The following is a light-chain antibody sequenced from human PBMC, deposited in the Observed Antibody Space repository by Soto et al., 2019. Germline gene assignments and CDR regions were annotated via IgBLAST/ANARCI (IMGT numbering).Light chain of an antibody. CDR1: SSDVGGYNY. V-gene: IGLV2-14*01. Sequence: QSVLTQPASLSGSPGQSIAISYTGTSSDVGGYNYVSWYQQHPGKAPKRMIYDVSNRPSGVSNRFSGSKSGNTASLTISELQAEDEADYYCSSYTSTSTLYVFGTGTKDTVL. CDR3: SSYTSTSTLYV. CDR2: DVS. J-gene: IGLJ1*01.